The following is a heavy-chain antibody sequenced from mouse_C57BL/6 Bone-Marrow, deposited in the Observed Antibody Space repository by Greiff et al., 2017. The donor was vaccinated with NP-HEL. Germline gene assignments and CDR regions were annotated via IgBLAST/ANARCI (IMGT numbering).Heavy chain of an antibody. Sequence: VKLMESGAELVKPGASVKLSCKASGYTFTSYWMHWVKQRPGRGLEWIGRIDPNSGGTKYNEKFKSKATLTVDKPSSTAYMQLSSLTSEDSAVYYCARGVTTVRCYFDYWGQGTTLTVSS. CDR3: ARGVTTVRCYFDY. D-gene: IGHD1-1*01. CDR1: GYTFTSYW. V-gene: IGHV1-72*01. J-gene: IGHJ2*01. CDR2: IDPNSGGT.